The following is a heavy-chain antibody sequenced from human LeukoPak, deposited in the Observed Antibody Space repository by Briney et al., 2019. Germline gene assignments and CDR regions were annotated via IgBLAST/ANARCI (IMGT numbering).Heavy chain of an antibody. D-gene: IGHD3-10*01. CDR2: INPNSGGT. J-gene: IGHJ4*02. CDR1: GYTFTGYY. V-gene: IGHV1-2*02. CDR3: ARDGYAKAMVRGVITDY. Sequence: PGASVKVSCKASGYTFTGYYMHWVRQAPGQGLEWMGWINPNSGGTNNAQKLQGRVTMTTDTSTSTAYMELRSLRSDDTAVYYCARDGYAKAMVRGVITDYWGQGTLVTVSS.